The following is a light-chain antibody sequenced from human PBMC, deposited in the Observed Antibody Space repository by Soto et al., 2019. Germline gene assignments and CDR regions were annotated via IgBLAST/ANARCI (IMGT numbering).Light chain of an antibody. CDR2: LGS. CDR3: MQALQTPPAYT. CDR1: QSLLHSNGYNY. J-gene: IGKJ2*01. V-gene: IGKV2-28*01. Sequence: DIVMTRSPLSLPVTPGEPASISCRSSQSLLHSNGYNYLDWYLQKPGQSPQLLIYLGSNRASGVPDRFSGSGSGTDFTLKISRVEAEDVGVYYCMQALQTPPAYTFGQGTKLEIK.